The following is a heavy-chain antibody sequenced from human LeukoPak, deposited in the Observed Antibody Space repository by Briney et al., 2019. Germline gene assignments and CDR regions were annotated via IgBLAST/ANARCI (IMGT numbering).Heavy chain of an antibody. V-gene: IGHV3-74*03. D-gene: IGHD1-26*01. CDR1: GFTFSSHW. CDR3: AREHRGAGATVDY. CDR2: IESDGSTK. J-gene: IGHJ4*02. Sequence: PGGSLRPSCAASGFTFSSHWMHWVRQVPGKGLGWVSRIESDGSTKMYADSVRGRFTISRDNAENTLYLQMNSLRAEDTAVYYCAREHRGAGATVDYWGQGTLVTVSS.